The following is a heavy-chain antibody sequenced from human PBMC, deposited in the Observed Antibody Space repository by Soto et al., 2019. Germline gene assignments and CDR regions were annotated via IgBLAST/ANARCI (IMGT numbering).Heavy chain of an antibody. CDR2: INPSGGST. CDR1: GYTFTSYY. Sequence: ASVKVSCKASGYTFTSYYMHWVRQAPGQGLEWMGIINPSGGSTSYAQKFQGRVTMTRDTSTSTVYMELSSLRSEDTAVYYCAIDRAVAGTAGPLYYYYYGMDVWGQGTTVTVSS. D-gene: IGHD6-19*01. J-gene: IGHJ6*02. CDR3: AIDRAVAGTAGPLYYYYYGMDV. V-gene: IGHV1-46*01.